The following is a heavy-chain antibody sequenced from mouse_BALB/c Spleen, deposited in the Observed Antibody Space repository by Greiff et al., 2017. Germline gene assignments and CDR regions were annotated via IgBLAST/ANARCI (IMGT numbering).Heavy chain of an antibody. CDR2: IDPANGNT. J-gene: IGHJ4*01. CDR1: GFNIKDTY. CDR3: ARALYYAMDY. Sequence: VQLQQSGAELVKPGASVKLSCTASGFNIKDTYMHWVKQRPEQGLEWIGRIDPANGNTKYDPKFQGKATITADTSSNTAFLQLSSLTSEDTAVYYCARALYYAMDYWGQGTSVTVSS. V-gene: IGHV14-3*02.